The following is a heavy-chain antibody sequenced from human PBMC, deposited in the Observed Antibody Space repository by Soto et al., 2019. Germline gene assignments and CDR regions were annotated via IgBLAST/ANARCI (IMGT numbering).Heavy chain of an antibody. Sequence: QVQLVQSGAEVKKPGSSVKVSCKASGGTFSSYTISWVRQAPGQGLEWMGRIIPILGIANYAQKFQGRVTITADKATSTAYMELSSLRSEDTAVYYCARAAYNWIDVEYAFDIWGQGTMVTVSS. CDR1: GGTFSSYT. D-gene: IGHD1-1*01. CDR2: IIPILGIA. J-gene: IGHJ3*02. V-gene: IGHV1-69*02. CDR3: ARAAYNWIDVEYAFDI.